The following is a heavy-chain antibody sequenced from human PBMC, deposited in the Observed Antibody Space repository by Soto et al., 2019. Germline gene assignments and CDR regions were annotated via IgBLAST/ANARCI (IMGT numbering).Heavy chain of an antibody. CDR1: GGAISDYY. J-gene: IGHJ5*02. D-gene: IGHD5-12*01. Sequence: PSETLSLTCTVSGGAISDYYWSWIRQPAGKGLEWIGRMFATGTTYYNPSLKSRVAMSVDTSKNQFSLRLSSVTAADTALYYCARGTDEAMIRFDPWGQGTLVTVSS. V-gene: IGHV4-4*07. CDR2: MFATGTT. CDR3: ARGTDEAMIRFDP.